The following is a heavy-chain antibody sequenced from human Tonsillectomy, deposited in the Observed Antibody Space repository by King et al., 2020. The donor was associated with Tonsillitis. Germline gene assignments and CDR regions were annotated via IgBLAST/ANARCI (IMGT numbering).Heavy chain of an antibody. Sequence: VQLQESGPGLVKPSETLSLTCTVSGGSISSYYWSWIRQPPGKGLEWIGYIYYSGSTNYNPSLKSRVTISVDTSKNQFSLKLSSVTAADTAVYYCARGLLMITFGGVISIDAFDIWGQGTMVTVSS. J-gene: IGHJ3*02. CDR3: ARGLLMITFGGVISIDAFDI. V-gene: IGHV4-59*01. D-gene: IGHD3-16*02. CDR1: GGSISSYY. CDR2: IYYSGST.